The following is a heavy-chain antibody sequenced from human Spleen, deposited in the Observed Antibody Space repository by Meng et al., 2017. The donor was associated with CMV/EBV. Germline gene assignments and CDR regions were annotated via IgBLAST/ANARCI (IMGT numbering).Heavy chain of an antibody. Sequence: GESLKISCAASGFTLSDYYMTWIRQAPGKGLECVSYISSSGGTIYYAASVKGRFTISRDNAKNSLYLQMNSLRAEDTAVYYCARGRNPDTALNYIPNWFDPWGQGTLVTVSS. V-gene: IGHV3-11*01. CDR2: ISSSGGTI. J-gene: IGHJ5*02. CDR3: ARGRNPDTALNYIPNWFDP. CDR1: GFTLSDYY. D-gene: IGHD4-11*01.